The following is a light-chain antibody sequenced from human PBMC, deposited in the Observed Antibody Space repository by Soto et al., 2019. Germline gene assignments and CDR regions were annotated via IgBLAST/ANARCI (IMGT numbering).Light chain of an antibody. CDR1: SSNIGNNA. CDR3: AAWDDSLNGVV. J-gene: IGLJ2*01. Sequence: QSALTQPPSVSDAPSQSVTISCSGSSSNIGNNAVNWYQQLPGMAPKLLIYYDDLRPSGVSDRFSGSKSGTSASLAISGLQSEDEADYYCAAWDDSLNGVVFGGGTKVTVL. V-gene: IGLV1-36*01. CDR2: YDD.